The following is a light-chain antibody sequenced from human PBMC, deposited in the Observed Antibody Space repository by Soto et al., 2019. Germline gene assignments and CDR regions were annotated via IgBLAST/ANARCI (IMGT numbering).Light chain of an antibody. J-gene: IGLJ2*01. CDR2: DVS. V-gene: IGLV2-14*01. CDR1: SSDVGGYNY. CDR3: SSYTSSSTLLCV. Sequence: QSALTQPASVSGSPGQSITISCTGTSSDVGGYNYVSWYQQHPGKAPKLMIYDVSNRPSGVSNRFSGSKSGNTASLTISGLQAEDEADYYCSSYTSSSTLLCVCGGGTKLTVL.